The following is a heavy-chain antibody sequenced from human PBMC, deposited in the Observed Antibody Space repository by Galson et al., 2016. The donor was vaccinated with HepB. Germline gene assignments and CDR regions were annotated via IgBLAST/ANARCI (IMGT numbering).Heavy chain of an antibody. D-gene: IGHD3-10*01. CDR3: AREGDFGSRHDFDY. Sequence: SLRLSCAASGFSFSSFSMIWVRQAPGKGLEWVSLITGNGGSTFYADSVKGRLTISRDNLENKVYLQMTNLRGEDTAVYYCAREGDFGSRHDFDYWGQGTLVTVSA. V-gene: IGHV3-23*01. CDR2: ITGNGGST. CDR1: GFSFSSFS. J-gene: IGHJ4*02.